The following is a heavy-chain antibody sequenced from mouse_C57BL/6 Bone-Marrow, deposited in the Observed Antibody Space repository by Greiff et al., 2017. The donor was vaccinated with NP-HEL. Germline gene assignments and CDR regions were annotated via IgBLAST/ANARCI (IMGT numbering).Heavy chain of an antibody. CDR1: GFTFSSYA. CDR2: ISSGGDYI. J-gene: IGHJ2*01. D-gene: IGHD1-1*01. V-gene: IGHV5-9-1*02. CDR3: TREGGSSYPDC. Sequence: EVKLVESGAGLVKPGGSLKLSCAASGFTFSSYAMSWVRQTPEKRLEWVAYISSGGDYIYYADTVKGRFTISRDNARNTLYLQMSSLKSEDTAMYYCTREGGSSYPDCWGQGTTLTVSS.